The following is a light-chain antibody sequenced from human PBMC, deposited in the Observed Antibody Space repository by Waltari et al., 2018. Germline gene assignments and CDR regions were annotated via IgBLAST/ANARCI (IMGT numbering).Light chain of an antibody. V-gene: IGKV3-11*01. Sequence: EIVLTQSPATLSLSPGERATLSCRASQSVGNYLAWYQQKPGQAPRLLIYDASNRATGIPDRFSGSGSGTDFTLTISSLEPEDFAVYYCQQRSNWSPALTFGGGTKVEIK. CDR3: QQRSNWSPALT. CDR1: QSVGNY. J-gene: IGKJ4*01. CDR2: DAS.